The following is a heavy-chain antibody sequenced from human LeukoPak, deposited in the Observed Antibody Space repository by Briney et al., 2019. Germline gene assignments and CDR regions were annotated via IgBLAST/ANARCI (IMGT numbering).Heavy chain of an antibody. CDR1: GASIISYY. D-gene: IGHD3-22*01. J-gene: IGHJ4*02. Sequence: SETLSLTCTVSGASIISYYCSWIRQPPGQGLEWIGYIFYSGSTLYNPTLQSRVTISVDTSKNQFSLKLTSVTAADTAVYYCASLNYYDSSSYYFDSWGQGTLVSVSS. CDR3: ASLNYYDSSSYYFDS. V-gene: IGHV4-59*01. CDR2: IFYSGST.